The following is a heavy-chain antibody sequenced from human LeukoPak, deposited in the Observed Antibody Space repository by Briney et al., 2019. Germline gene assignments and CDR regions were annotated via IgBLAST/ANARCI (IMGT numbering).Heavy chain of an antibody. V-gene: IGHV3-21*01. CDR1: GFTFSSYS. D-gene: IGHD3-16*01. J-gene: IGHJ4*02. CDR2: ISSSSNYI. CDR3: ARDASALAPFDY. Sequence: GGSLRLSCAASGFTFSSYSMNWVRQAPGKGLEWVSSISSSSNYIYYADSVKGRFTISRDNAKNSLYLQMNSLRAEDTAVYYCARDASALAPFDYWGQGTLVTVSS.